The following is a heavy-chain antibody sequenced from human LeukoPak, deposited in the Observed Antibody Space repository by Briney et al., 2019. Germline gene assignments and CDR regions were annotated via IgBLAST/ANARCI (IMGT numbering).Heavy chain of an antibody. J-gene: IGHJ4*02. CDR1: GFTFSSYG. V-gene: IGHV3-30*18. Sequence: GGSLRLSCAASGFTFSSYGMHWVRQAPGKGLEWVAVISYDGSNKYYADSVKGRFTISRDNSKNTLYPQMNSLRAEDTAVYYCAKLAPIAAADPWVDYWGQGTLVTVSS. D-gene: IGHD6-13*01. CDR3: AKLAPIAAADPWVDY. CDR2: ISYDGSNK.